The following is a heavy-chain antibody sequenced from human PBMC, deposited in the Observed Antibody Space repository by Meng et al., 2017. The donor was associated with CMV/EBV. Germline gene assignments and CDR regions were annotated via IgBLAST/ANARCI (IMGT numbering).Heavy chain of an antibody. V-gene: IGHV3-15*01. CDR3: TTEEIYGSNY. D-gene: IGHD5-12*01. CDR2: IKSKTDGGTT. Sequence: GESLKISCAASGFTFSNAWMSWVRQAPGKGLEWVGCIKSKTDGGTTDYAAPVKGRFTISRDDSKNTLYLQMNSLKTEDTAVYYCTTEEIYGSNYWGQGTLVTVSS. J-gene: IGHJ4*02. CDR1: GFTFSNAW.